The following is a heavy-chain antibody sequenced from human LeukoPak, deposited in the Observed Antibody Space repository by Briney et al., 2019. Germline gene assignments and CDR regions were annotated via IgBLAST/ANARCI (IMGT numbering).Heavy chain of an antibody. CDR3: ATTGYYSYVDV. D-gene: IGHD4-11*01. Sequence: SQTLSLTCTVSGGSVSSGGYYWSWIRQHPGKGLEWIGYIYYSGNTYYNPSLESRLTISLDTSTNQFSLKLGSVTAADTAVYYCATTGYYSYVDVWGKGTTVTVSS. CDR1: GGSVSSGGYY. CDR2: IYYSGNT. V-gene: IGHV4-31*03. J-gene: IGHJ6*03.